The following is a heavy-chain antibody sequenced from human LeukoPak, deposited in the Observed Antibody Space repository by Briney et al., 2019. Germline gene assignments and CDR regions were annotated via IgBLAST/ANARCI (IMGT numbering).Heavy chain of an antibody. Sequence: GGSPRTPCEGPGYTFTNYWISWVRQRPGRGLEGGGWINCGESYAIYSPSFQGHVIMSADKSVRTVYLQWASLQTSDSAMYYCARSATVTEDWYFDFWGPGTLVTVSP. D-gene: IGHD4-17*01. J-gene: IGHJ2*01. CDR2: INCGESYA. CDR3: ARSATVTEDWYFDF. CDR1: GYTFTNYW. V-gene: IGHV5-10-1*01.